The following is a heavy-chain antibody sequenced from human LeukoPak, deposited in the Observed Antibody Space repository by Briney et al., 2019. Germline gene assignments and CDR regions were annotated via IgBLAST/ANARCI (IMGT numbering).Heavy chain of an antibody. J-gene: IGHJ3*02. CDR2: LYYSGST. CDR1: GRHINSHY. D-gene: IGHD5-18*01. Sequence: PSDTLSLPRSVSGRHINSHYWSWLPHPTGKGLEDLRYLYYSGSTYYNPSLTSRVTISEDTSKIHFSLKLSSLTAADTAVYYCASQKERGIQLQRPYDAFDIWGQGTMVTVST. CDR3: ASQKERGIQLQRPYDAFDI. V-gene: IGHV4-59*08.